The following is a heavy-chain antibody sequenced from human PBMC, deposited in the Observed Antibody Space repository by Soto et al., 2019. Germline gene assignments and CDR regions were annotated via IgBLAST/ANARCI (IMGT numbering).Heavy chain of an antibody. CDR3: AKDTSGGYCGGDCYLDY. J-gene: IGHJ4*02. Sequence: QVQLVESGGGVVQPGRSLRLSCAASGFTFSSYGMHWVRQAPGKGLEWVAVISYDGSNKYYADSVKGRFTISRDNSKNTLYLQMNSRRAEDTAVYYCAKDTSGGYCGGDCYLDYWGQGTLVTVSS. D-gene: IGHD2-21*02. V-gene: IGHV3-30*18. CDR1: GFTFSSYG. CDR2: ISYDGSNK.